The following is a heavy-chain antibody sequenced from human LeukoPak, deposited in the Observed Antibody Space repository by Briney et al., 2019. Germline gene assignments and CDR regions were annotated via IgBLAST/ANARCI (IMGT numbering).Heavy chain of an antibody. Sequence: SETLSLTCAVFGGSFSGYYWSWIRQPPGKGLEWIGEINHSGSTDYNPSLKSRVTISGDSSKNQFSLNLNSVTAADTAVYYCARALPFGEPFFDYWGQGTLVTVSS. D-gene: IGHD3-10*01. CDR2: INHSGST. J-gene: IGHJ4*02. V-gene: IGHV4-34*01. CDR3: ARALPFGEPFFDY. CDR1: GGSFSGYY.